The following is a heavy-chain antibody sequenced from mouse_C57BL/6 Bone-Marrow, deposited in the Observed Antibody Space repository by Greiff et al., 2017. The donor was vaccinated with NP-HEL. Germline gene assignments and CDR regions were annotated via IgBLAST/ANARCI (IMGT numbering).Heavy chain of an antibody. J-gene: IGHJ1*03. CDR2: IWGGGST. Sequence: QVQLKESGPGLVAPSQSLSITCTVSGLSLTSYGVDWVRQPPGKGLEWRGVIWGGGSTNYNSALMSRLSISKDNSKSQVFLKMNSLQTDDTAMYYCAKHEGYDYDWYFDVWGTGTTVTVSS. V-gene: IGHV2-9*01. CDR3: AKHEGYDYDWYFDV. CDR1: GLSLTSYG. D-gene: IGHD2-4*01.